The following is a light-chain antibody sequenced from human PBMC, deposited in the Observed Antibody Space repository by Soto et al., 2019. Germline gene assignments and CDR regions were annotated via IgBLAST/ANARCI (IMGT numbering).Light chain of an antibody. Sequence: ELVMTHSPATLSVSPVEGATLSCRASQSVGSDLAWYQQKPGQAPRLLIYGASTRAAGLSARFSGSGSGTAFTLTISSLQSEDLAVYYCQQFYNWPWTFGQGTKLEIK. CDR2: GAS. CDR3: QQFYNWPWT. V-gene: IGKV3-15*01. J-gene: IGKJ1*01. CDR1: QSVGSD.